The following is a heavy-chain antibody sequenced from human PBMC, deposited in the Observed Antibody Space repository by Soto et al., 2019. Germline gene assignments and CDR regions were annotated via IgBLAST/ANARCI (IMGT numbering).Heavy chain of an antibody. CDR1: GFTFSNYW. CDR3: AISPEDYNDDVMDV. J-gene: IGHJ6*02. Sequence: GGSLRLSCAASGFTFSNYWMNWVRQAPGKGLEWVANINEDGSEKYYADSVKGRFTISRDNSKNTLYLEINSLRAEDTAVYYCAISPEDYNDDVMDVWGQGTTVTVSS. V-gene: IGHV3-7*01. CDR2: INEDGSEK.